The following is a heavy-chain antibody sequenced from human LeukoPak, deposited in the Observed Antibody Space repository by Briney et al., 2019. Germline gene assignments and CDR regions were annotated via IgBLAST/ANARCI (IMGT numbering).Heavy chain of an antibody. CDR3: ARRGTAMVSAFDI. J-gene: IGHJ3*02. CDR2: IYPSDSDD. CDR1: GYTFTTYW. Sequence: GESLKICCKCSGYTFTTYWNGWGRPMPGKGLEWRGIIYPSDSDDRYSPSFQGQVPISADKSISPAYMQWSSLKASDTAMYYCARRGTAMVSAFDIWGQGTTVTVSS. D-gene: IGHD5-18*01. V-gene: IGHV5-51*01.